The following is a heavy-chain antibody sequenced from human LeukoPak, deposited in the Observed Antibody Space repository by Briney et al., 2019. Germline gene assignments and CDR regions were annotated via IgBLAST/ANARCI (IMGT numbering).Heavy chain of an antibody. Sequence: SETLSLTCTVSGGSISSGSYYWSWIRQPAGKGLEWIGRIYTSGSTNYNPSLQSRVTISVGTSKSQFSLKLNSVTAADTAVYYCARGRSMSSGGLAYWGQGTLVTVSS. J-gene: IGHJ4*02. CDR3: ARGRSMSSGGLAY. D-gene: IGHD6-6*01. CDR1: GGSISSGSYY. CDR2: IYTSGST. V-gene: IGHV4-61*02.